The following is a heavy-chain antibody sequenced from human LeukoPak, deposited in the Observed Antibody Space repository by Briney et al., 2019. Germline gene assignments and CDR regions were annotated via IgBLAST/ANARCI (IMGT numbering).Heavy chain of an antibody. D-gene: IGHD3-22*01. V-gene: IGHV3-33*01. J-gene: IGHJ5*02. CDR1: GFTFSSYG. CDR2: IWYDGSNK. Sequence: GRSLRLSCAASGFTFSSYGMHGVPQAPGKGLEWVAVIWYDGSNKYYADSVKGRLTISRDNSKNTLYLQMNSLRAEDTAVYYCAREKDYYDSSGYSNWFDPWGQGTLVTVSS. CDR3: AREKDYYDSSGYSNWFDP.